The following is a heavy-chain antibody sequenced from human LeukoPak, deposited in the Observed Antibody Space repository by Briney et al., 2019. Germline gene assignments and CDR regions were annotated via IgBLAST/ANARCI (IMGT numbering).Heavy chain of an antibody. CDR3: ARPSVATNYYYYGMDV. CDR2: IIPILGIA. CDR1: GGTFSSYA. D-gene: IGHD5-12*01. Sequence: SVKVSCKASGGTFSSYAISWVRQAPGQGLEWMGRIIPILGIANYAQKFQGRVTITVDKSTSTAYMELSSLRSEDTAVYYCARPSVATNYYYYGMDVWGQGTTVTVSS. V-gene: IGHV1-69*04. J-gene: IGHJ6*02.